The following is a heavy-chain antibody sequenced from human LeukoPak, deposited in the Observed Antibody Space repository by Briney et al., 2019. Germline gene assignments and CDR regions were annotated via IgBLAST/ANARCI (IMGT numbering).Heavy chain of an antibody. CDR3: ARESEMATITYFDY. D-gene: IGHD5-24*01. Sequence: ASVKVSCKASGYTFTGYYMHWVRQAPGQGLEWMGWINPNSGGTNYAQKFQGGVTMTRDTSISTAYMELSRLRSDDTAVYYCARESEMATITYFDYWGQGTLVTVSS. V-gene: IGHV1-2*02. CDR1: GYTFTGYY. J-gene: IGHJ4*02. CDR2: INPNSGGT.